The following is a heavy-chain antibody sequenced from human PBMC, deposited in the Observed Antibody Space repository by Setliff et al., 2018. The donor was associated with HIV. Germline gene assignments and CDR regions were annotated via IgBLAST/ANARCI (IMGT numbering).Heavy chain of an antibody. V-gene: IGHV3-74*01. CDR1: GFTFSSYW. Sequence: PGGSLRLSCVASGFTFSSYWMHWVRQVPGKGLVWVSRIRGDGSYTSCADSVKGRFTISRDNAKKALYLQMNSLRAEDTAVYYCARAQPFDPWGQGTLVTVSS. CDR3: ARAQPFDP. D-gene: IGHD6-13*01. J-gene: IGHJ5*02. CDR2: IRGDGSYT.